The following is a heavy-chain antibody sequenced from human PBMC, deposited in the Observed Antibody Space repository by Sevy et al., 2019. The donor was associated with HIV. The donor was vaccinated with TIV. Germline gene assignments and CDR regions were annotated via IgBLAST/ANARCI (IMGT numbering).Heavy chain of an antibody. J-gene: IGHJ4*02. CDR2: IKGDGSDK. CDR3: AHETFGRFES. Sequence: GGCLRLSCAASGFTFSANWMNWVRQAPGKGLEWVANIKGDGSDKHYVDSVEGRFTISRDNAKNLLYLQMNSLRVEDTAVYYCAHETFGRFESWGQGTPVTVSS. CDR1: GFTFSANW. V-gene: IGHV3-7*01. D-gene: IGHD3-16*01.